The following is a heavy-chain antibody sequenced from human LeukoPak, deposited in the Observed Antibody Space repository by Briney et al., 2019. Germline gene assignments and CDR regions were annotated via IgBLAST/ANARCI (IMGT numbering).Heavy chain of an antibody. J-gene: IGHJ4*02. CDR3: ARPEAQEDYFDY. V-gene: IGHV3-64*01. CDR1: GFTLSTSW. Sequence: TGGSLRLSCAASGFTLSTSWMTWVRQAPGKGLEYVSAISSNGGSTYYANSVKGRFTISRDNSKNTLYLQMGSLRAEDMAVYYCARPEAQEDYFDYWGQGTLVTVSS. CDR2: ISSNGGST.